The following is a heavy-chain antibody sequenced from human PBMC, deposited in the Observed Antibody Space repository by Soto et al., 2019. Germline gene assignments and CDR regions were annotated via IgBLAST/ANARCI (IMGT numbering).Heavy chain of an antibody. CDR1: GYTFTGYY. CDR3: ARDRGSSSWYSYYYGMDV. CDR2: INPNSGGT. V-gene: IGHV1-2*02. Sequence: ASVNVSCKSSGYTFTGYYIHWGRQAPGQGLEWMGWINPNSGGTNYAQKFQGRVTMTRDTSISTAYMELSRLRSDDTAVYYCARDRGSSSWYSYYYGMDVWGQGTTVTVSS. J-gene: IGHJ6*02. D-gene: IGHD6-13*01.